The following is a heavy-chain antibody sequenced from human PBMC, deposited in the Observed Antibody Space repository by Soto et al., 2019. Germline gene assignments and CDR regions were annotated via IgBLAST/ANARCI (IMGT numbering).Heavy chain of an antibody. CDR2: INPNTGGT. CDR1: GYTFNGYY. Sequence: QVQLVQSGAEVKTPGASVRVSCKASGYTFNGYYIQWVRQAPGQGLEWMGWINPNTGGTNYAQHFQGRVTMTRDTSITTAYMELTRLRSDDTAVYYCARTEKFDPWGQGTLVTVSS. CDR3: ARTEKFDP. J-gene: IGHJ5*02. V-gene: IGHV1-2*02.